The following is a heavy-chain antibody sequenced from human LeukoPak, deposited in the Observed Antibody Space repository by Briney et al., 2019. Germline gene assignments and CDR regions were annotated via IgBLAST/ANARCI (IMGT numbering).Heavy chain of an antibody. Sequence: GRSLRLFCAASGFTFDDYAMHWVRPAPGKGLEGVSGISWNSGSIGYADSVKGRFTISRDNAKNSLYLQMNSLRAEDTALYYCAKDFSLGAGYFDYWGQGTLVTVSS. J-gene: IGHJ4*02. CDR2: ISWNSGSI. V-gene: IGHV3-9*01. D-gene: IGHD3-10*01. CDR3: AKDFSLGAGYFDY. CDR1: GFTFDDYA.